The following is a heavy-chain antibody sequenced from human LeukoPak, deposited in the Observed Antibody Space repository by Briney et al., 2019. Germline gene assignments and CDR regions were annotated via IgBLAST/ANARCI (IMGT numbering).Heavy chain of an antibody. J-gene: IGHJ4*02. CDR3: ARHAPTRRHPFDY. Sequence: SETLSLTCTVSGGSIRSYYWSWIRQPPGKGLEWIGYIYYSGSTTYTPSLKSRVTISVDTSKNQFSLKLSSVTAAATAVYYCARHAPTRRHPFDYWGQGPLVTVSS. CDR1: GGSIRSYY. V-gene: IGHV4-59*08. D-gene: IGHD2-8*01. CDR2: IYYSGST.